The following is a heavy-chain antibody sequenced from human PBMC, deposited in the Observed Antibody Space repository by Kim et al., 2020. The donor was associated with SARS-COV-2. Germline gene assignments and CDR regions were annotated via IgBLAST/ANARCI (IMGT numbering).Heavy chain of an antibody. D-gene: IGHD3-22*01. Sequence: SVKVSCKASGFTFTSSAVQWVRQARGQRLEWIGWIVVGSGNTNYAQKFQERVTITRDMSTSTAYMELSSLRSEDTAVYYCAAVDSSGYYFDYWGQGTLVTVSS. V-gene: IGHV1-58*01. CDR2: IVVGSGNT. J-gene: IGHJ4*02. CDR3: AAVDSSGYYFDY. CDR1: GFTFTSSA.